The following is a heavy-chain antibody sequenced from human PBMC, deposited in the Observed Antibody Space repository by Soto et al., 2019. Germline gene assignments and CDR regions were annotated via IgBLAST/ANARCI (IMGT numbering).Heavy chain of an antibody. CDR3: ARDRKTPNPSSSWNWFDP. V-gene: IGHV4-59*01. CDR1: GGSISSYY. Sequence: SETLSLTCTVSGGSISSYYWSWIRQPPGKGLEWIGYIYYSGSTNYNPSLKSRVTISVDTSKNQFSLKLSSVTAADTAVYYCARDRKTPNPSSSWNWFDPWGQGTLVTVSS. CDR2: IYYSGST. D-gene: IGHD6-13*01. J-gene: IGHJ5*02.